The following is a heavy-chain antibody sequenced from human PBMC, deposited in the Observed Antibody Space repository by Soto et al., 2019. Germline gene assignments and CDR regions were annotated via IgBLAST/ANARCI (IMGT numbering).Heavy chain of an antibody. D-gene: IGHD3-22*01. V-gene: IGHV4-30-2*01. J-gene: IGHJ4*02. CDR1: GGSISSGGYS. Sequence: ILSLTCAVSGGSISSGGYSWSWIRQPPGKGLEWIGYIYHSGSTYYNPSLKSRVTISVDRSKNQFSLKLSSVTAADTAVYYCASSNYYDSSGYYYFDYWGQGTLVTVSS. CDR2: IYHSGST. CDR3: ASSNYYDSSGYYYFDY.